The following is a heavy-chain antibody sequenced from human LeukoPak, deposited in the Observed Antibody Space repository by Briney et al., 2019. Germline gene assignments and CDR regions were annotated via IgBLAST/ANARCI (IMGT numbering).Heavy chain of an antibody. CDR1: GFSFSSYE. D-gene: IGHD1-1*01. CDR3: ARENWNRPYYYMDV. J-gene: IGHJ6*03. Sequence: GGSLRLSWAVSGFSFSSYEMNWVRQAPGKGLEWVSYISSSGSTIYYADSVKGRFTISRDNAKNSLYLQMNSLRAEDTAVYYCARENWNRPYYYMDVWGKGTTVTVSS. CDR2: ISSSGSTI. V-gene: IGHV3-48*03.